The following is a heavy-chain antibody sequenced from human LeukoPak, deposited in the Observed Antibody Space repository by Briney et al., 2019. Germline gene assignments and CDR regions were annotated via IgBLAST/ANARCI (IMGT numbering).Heavy chain of an antibody. Sequence: PGGSLRLSCAAAGFTFSSYGMHWVRQAPGKGLEGVAVIWYDGSNKYYADSVKGRFTISRDNSKNTLYLQMNSLRAEDTAVYYCARRVPPFDYWGQGTLVTVSS. CDR3: ARRVPPFDY. J-gene: IGHJ4*02. CDR2: IWYDGSNK. V-gene: IGHV3-33*01. CDR1: GFTFSSYG.